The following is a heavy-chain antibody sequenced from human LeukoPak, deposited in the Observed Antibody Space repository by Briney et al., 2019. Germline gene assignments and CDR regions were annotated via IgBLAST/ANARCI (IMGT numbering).Heavy chain of an antibody. CDR1: GGSISSYY. Sequence: PSETLSLTCTVSGGSISSYYWSWIRQPPGKGLEWIGYIYTSGSTNYNPSLKSRVTISVDTSKNQFSLMLTSVTAADTAVYYCARGVVITGLDYWGQGTLVTVSS. J-gene: IGHJ4*02. V-gene: IGHV4-59*01. CDR2: IYTSGST. CDR3: ARGVVITGLDY. D-gene: IGHD3-3*01.